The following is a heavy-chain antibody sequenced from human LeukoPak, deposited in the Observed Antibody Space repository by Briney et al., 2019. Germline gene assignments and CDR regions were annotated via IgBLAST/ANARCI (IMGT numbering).Heavy chain of an antibody. D-gene: IGHD6-13*01. CDR2: IYYSGST. CDR1: GASISFYY. V-gene: IGHV4-59*01. CDR3: ALDSSGWSDDSFDI. J-gene: IGHJ3*02. Sequence: PSETLSLTCTVSGASISFYYWSWIRQPPGKGLEWTGYIYYSGSTNYNPSLKSRVTMSIDTSKNHFSLNLNSVTAADTAIYYCALDSSGWSDDSFDIWGQGTMVTVSS.